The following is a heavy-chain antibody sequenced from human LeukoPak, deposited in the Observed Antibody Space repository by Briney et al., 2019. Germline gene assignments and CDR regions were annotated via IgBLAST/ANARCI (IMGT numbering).Heavy chain of an antibody. J-gene: IGHJ6*02. D-gene: IGHD6-13*01. CDR1: GFTLSGYW. V-gene: IGHV3-74*01. CDR3: TRVQAGRAGLMDV. Sequence: GRSLRLSCAASGFTLSGYWMHWVRQAPGEGLVWVSCIDPDGTTTNYADSVKGRFTTSRDNAKNTLYLQMNSLRAEDTALYYCTRVQAGRAGLMDVWGRGTTVTVSS. CDR2: IDPDGTTT.